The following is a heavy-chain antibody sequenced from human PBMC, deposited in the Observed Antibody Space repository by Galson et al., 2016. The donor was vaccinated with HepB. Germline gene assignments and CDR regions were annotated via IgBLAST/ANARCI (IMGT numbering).Heavy chain of an antibody. V-gene: IGHV5-51*01. CDR2: IYPGDSHT. CDR1: GYSFTDYW. CDR3: ASRLTHDSKNWDIDY. Sequence: QSGAEVKKPGESLRISCKGSGYSFTDYWIGWVRQMPGKGLEWMGIIYPGDSHTRYSPSSQGQVTISADKSISTAYLQCSSLKASDTAIYYCASRLTHDSKNWDIDYGGQGPLVTVS. D-gene: IGHD4/OR15-4a*01. J-gene: IGHJ4*02.